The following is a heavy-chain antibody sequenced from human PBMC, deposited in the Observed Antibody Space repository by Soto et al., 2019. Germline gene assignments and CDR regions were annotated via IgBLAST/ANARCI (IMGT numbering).Heavy chain of an antibody. V-gene: IGHV3-23*01. CDR3: AKGQSYGSHYYYYYGMDV. CDR2: ISGSGGST. J-gene: IGHJ6*02. D-gene: IGHD5-18*01. Sequence: LRLSCAASGFTFSSYAMSWVRQAPGKGLEWVSAISGSGGSTYYADSVKGRFTISRDNSKNTLYLQMNSLRAEDTAVYYCAKGQSYGSHYYYYYGMDVWGQGTTVTVSS. CDR1: GFTFSSYA.